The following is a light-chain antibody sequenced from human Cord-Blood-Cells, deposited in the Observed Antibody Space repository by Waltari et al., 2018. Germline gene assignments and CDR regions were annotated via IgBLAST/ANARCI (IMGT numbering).Light chain of an antibody. CDR1: SSDGGGYNY. J-gene: IGLJ3*02. CDR3: SSYTSSSTLV. Sequence: QSALTQPASVSGSPGHSISISCPGTSSDGGGYNYVSWYQQHPGKAPKLMIYDVSNRPSGVSNRFSGSKSGNTASLTISGLQAEDEADYYCSSYTSSSTLVVGGGTKLTVL. CDR2: DVS. V-gene: IGLV2-14*01.